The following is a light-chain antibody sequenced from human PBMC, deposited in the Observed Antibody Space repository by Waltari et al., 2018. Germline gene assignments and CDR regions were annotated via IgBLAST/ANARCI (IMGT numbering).Light chain of an antibody. V-gene: IGKV3-11*01. CDR2: DAS. J-gene: IGKJ2*01. CDR3: QQRSNWTPHT. CDR1: QSVGSY. Sequence: EIVLTQSLATLSLSPGDTATLSCRASQSVGSYLAWYQQKPGQPPRLLIYDASHRATGVPARFRGSGSGTDFTLTISSLEAEDFAVYYCQQRSNWTPHTFGQGARLEIK.